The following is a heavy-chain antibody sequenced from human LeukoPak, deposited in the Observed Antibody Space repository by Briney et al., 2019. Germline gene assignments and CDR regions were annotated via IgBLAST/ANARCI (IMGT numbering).Heavy chain of an antibody. CDR3: ARGGAIITGTTFFHPRGLGWSDY. CDR1: GFTFSSYW. V-gene: IGHV3-7*01. Sequence: GGSLRLSCAASGFTFSSYWMSWVRQAPGKGLEWVANIKQDGSEKYCVDSVKGRFTISRDNAKNSLYLQMNSLRAEDTAVYYCARGGAIITGTTFFHPRGLGWSDYWGQGTLVTVSS. D-gene: IGHD1-7*01. CDR2: IKQDGSEK. J-gene: IGHJ4*02.